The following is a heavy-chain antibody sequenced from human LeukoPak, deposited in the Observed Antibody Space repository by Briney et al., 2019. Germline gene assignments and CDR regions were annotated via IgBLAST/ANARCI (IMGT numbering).Heavy chain of an antibody. J-gene: IGHJ6*02. Sequence: GASVTVSCKASGGTFSSYAISWVRQAPGQGLEWMGGIIPIFGTANYAQKFQGRVTITADESTSTAYMELSSLRSDDTAVYYCARDPRSKLRFLEWLPEDGIDVWGQGTTVTVSS. V-gene: IGHV1-69*13. CDR1: GGTFSSYA. CDR3: ARDPRSKLRFLEWLPEDGIDV. CDR2: IIPIFGTA. D-gene: IGHD3-3*01.